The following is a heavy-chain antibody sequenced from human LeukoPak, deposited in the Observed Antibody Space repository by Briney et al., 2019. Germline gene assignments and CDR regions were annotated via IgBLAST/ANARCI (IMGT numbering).Heavy chain of an antibody. V-gene: IGHV3-30*01. J-gene: IGHJ4*02. CDR3: AREREGSSLMDY. D-gene: IGHD6-13*01. Sequence: ADSVKGRFTISRDNSKNMVNLQMNSLRGEDTAVYHCAREREGSSLMDYWGQGTLVTVSS.